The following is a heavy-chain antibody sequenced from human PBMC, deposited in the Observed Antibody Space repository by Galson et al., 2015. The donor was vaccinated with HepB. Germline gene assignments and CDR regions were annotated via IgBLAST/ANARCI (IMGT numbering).Heavy chain of an antibody. CDR3: ASQRATAMVTVRDYYYYGMDV. CDR2: IIPIFGTA. CDR1: GGTFSSYA. J-gene: IGHJ6*02. Sequence: SCKASGGTFSSYAISWVRQAPGQGLEWMGGIIPIFGTANYAQKFQGRVTITADESTSTAYMELSSLRSEDTAVYYCASQRATAMVTVRDYYYYGMDVWGQGTTVTVSS. D-gene: IGHD5-18*01. V-gene: IGHV1-69*01.